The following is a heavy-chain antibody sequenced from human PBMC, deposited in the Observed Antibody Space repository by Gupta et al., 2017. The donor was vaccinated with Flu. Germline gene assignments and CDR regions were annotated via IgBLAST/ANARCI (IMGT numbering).Heavy chain of an antibody. J-gene: IGHJ4*02. CDR2: IYYSGST. D-gene: IGHD6-19*01. CDR1: GGSISSSSYY. V-gene: IGHV4-39*01. Sequence: QLQLQESGPGLVKPSETLSLTCTVSGGSISSSSYYWGWIRQPPGKGLEWIGSIYYSGSTYYNPSLKSRVTISVDTSKNQFSLKLSSVTAADTAVYYCAPLPRQTIAVAGTTHFDYWGQGTLVTVSS. CDR3: APLPRQTIAVAGTTHFDY.